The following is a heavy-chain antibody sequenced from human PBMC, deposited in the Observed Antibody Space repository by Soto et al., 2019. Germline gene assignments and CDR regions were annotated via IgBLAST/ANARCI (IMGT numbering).Heavy chain of an antibody. Sequence: GRSLRLPCAASGFTFSSYWMHWVRQAPGKGLVWVSRINSDGSSTSYADSVKGRFTISRDNAKNTLYLQMNSLRAEDTAVYYCSSGYSDGHYVMDVWGQGTTVTVSS. CDR1: GFTFSSYW. CDR2: INSDGSST. CDR3: SSGYSDGHYVMDV. D-gene: IGHD5-18*01. J-gene: IGHJ6*02. V-gene: IGHV3-74*01.